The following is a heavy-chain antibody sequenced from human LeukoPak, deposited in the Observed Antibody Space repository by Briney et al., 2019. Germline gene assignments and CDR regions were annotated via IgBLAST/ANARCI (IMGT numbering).Heavy chain of an antibody. D-gene: IGHD4-23*01. CDR1: GFTFTSSA. V-gene: IGHV1-58*01. CDR3: AAEGRPTVVTFRKGAVDL. J-gene: IGHJ3*01. CDR2: IVVGSGNT. Sequence: TSVKVSCKASGFTFTSSAVQWVRQARGQRLEWIGWIVVGSGNTNYAQKFQERVTITRDMSTSTVYMGLSSLRSEDTAVYYCAAEGRPTVVTFRKGAVDLWGQGTMVTVSS.